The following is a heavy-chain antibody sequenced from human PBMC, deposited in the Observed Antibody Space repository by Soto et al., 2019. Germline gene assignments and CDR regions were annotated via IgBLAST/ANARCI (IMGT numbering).Heavy chain of an antibody. CDR3: ARHNGPLYVGYYYDMDV. J-gene: IGHJ6*02. CDR2: IYYSGHT. D-gene: IGHD3-16*01. Sequence: SETLSLTCTVARSSITGSNWYWGWIRQPPGKGLEWIGNIYYSGHTYYNPSLKSRVTISVDTSKNQFSLKLNSVTATDTAVYYCARHNGPLYVGYYYDMDVWGQGTTVT. CDR1: RSSITGSNWY. V-gene: IGHV4-39*01.